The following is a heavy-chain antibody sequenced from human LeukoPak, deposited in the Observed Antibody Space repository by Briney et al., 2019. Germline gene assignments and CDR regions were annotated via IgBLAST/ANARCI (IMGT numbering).Heavy chain of an antibody. J-gene: IGHJ6*02. D-gene: IGHD2-2*01. CDR2: MFHNGST. CDR1: GGSFSGGGFS. V-gene: IGHV4-30-2*01. Sequence: SETLSLTCAVSGGSFSGGGFSWSWIRQPPGKGLEWIGYMFHNGSTHYSPSLQRRVTISVDRFKNQFSLRLRSVTAADTAVYYCGRETFGYCSGTTCSLGMDVWGQGTTVTVSS. CDR3: GRETFGYCSGTTCSLGMDV.